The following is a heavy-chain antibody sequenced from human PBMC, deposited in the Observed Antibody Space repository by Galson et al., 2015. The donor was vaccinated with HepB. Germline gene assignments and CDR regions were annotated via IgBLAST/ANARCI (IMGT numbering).Heavy chain of an antibody. Sequence: QSGAEVKKPGESLRISCTGSGYSFTSYWISWVRQMPGKGLEWMGRIDPSDSYTNYSPSFQGHVTISADKSISTAYLQWSSLKASDTAMYYCARHLRYYYVSSGSIFDYWGQGTLVTVSS. D-gene: IGHD3-22*01. J-gene: IGHJ4*02. CDR3: ARHLRYYYVSSGSIFDY. CDR1: GYSFTSYW. CDR2: IDPSDSYT. V-gene: IGHV5-10-1*01.